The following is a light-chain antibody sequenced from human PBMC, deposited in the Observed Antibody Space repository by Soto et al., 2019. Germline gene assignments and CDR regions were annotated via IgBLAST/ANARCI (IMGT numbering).Light chain of an antibody. CDR3: QQYNTFWT. J-gene: IGKJ1*01. CDR2: DVS. CDR1: QITSGW. V-gene: IGKV1-5*01. Sequence: DIQMTQSPSTLSAFVGDRVTITCRASQITSGWLAWYQQKPGKAPKLLIYDVSTLGSGVPSRFSGSGSGTDFTLTISGLQPDDFGTYYCQQYNTFWTFGQGTKVDIK.